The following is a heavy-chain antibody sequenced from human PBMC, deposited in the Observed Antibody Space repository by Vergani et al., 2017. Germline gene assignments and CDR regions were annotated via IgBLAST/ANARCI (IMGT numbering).Heavy chain of an antibody. D-gene: IGHD6-6*01. CDR3: ARDPLAGHFQH. CDR1: GFTFSSYW. CDR2: IKQDGSEK. V-gene: IGHV3-7*01. Sequence: EVQLVESGGGLVQPGGSLRLSRAASGFTFSSYWMSWVRQAPGKGLEWVANIKQDGSEKYYVDSVKGRFTISRDNAKNSLYLQMNSLRAEDTAVYYCARDPLAGHFQHWGQGTLVTVSS. J-gene: IGHJ1*01.